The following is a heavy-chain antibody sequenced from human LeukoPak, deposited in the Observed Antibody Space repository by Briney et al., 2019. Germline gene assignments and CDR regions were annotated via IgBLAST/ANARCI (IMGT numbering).Heavy chain of an antibody. CDR3: AATSGKPGSYSGSLDDY. J-gene: IGHJ4*02. CDR2: ISAYNGNT. V-gene: IGHV1-18*01. Sequence: ASVKVSCKASGYTFTSYGISWVRQAPGQGLEWMGWISAYNGNTNYAQKLQGRVTMTTDTSTSTAYMELRSLRSDDTAVYYCAATSGKPGSYSGSLDDYWGQGTLVTVSS. CDR1: GYTFTSYG. D-gene: IGHD1-26*01.